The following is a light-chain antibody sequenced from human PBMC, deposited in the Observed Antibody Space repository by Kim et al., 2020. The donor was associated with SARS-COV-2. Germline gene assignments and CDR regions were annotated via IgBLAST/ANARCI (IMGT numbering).Light chain of an antibody. J-gene: IGKJ5*01. Sequence: FLSPGERATLSCRASQMVSSYLAWYQQKPGQAPRLLIYDASNRATGIPARFSGSGSGTDFTLTISSLEPEDFAVYYCQQRSNWITFGQGTRLEIK. CDR3: QQRSNWIT. CDR2: DAS. V-gene: IGKV3-11*01. CDR1: QMVSSY.